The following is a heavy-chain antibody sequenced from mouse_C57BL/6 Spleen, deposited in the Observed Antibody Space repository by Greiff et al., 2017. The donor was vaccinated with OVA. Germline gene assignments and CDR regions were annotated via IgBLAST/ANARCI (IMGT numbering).Heavy chain of an antibody. J-gene: IGHJ1*03. D-gene: IGHD1-1*01. V-gene: IGHV5-17*01. CDR1: GFTFSDYG. CDR2: ISSGSSTI. Sequence: EVKLVESGGGLVKPGGSLKLSCAASGFTFSDYGMHWVRQAPEKGLEWVAYISSGSSTIYYADTVKGRFTISRDNAKNTLFLQMTSLRSEDTAMYYCARPTTVVATEYFDVWGTGTTVTVSS. CDR3: ARPTTVVATEYFDV.